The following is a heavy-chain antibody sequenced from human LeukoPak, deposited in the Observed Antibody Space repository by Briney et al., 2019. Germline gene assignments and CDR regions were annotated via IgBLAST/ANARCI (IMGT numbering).Heavy chain of an antibody. Sequence: GASVKVSCKASGYTFTDYYMHWVRQAPGQGLEWMGWISPFNGNTNYAEKFRARVTMTTDASTSTVAMELRSLRSDDTGIYYCARGSLGWGSEPEYFDYWGQGTLVTVSS. V-gene: IGHV1-18*04. CDR3: ARGSLGWGSEPEYFDY. J-gene: IGHJ4*01. CDR2: ISPFNGNT. D-gene: IGHD1-14*01. CDR1: GYTFTDYY.